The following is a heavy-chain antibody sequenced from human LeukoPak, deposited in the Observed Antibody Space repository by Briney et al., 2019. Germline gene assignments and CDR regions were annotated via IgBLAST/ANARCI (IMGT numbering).Heavy chain of an antibody. D-gene: IGHD2-2*02. J-gene: IGHJ6*02. CDR3: ARERCSSTSCYTESDYGMDV. V-gene: IGHV3-21*01. Sequence: PGGSLRLSCAASGFTFSSYSMNWVRQAPGKGLEWVSSISSSSSYIYYADSVKGRFTISRDNAKNSLYLQMNSLRAEDTAVYYCARERCSSTSCYTESDYGMDVWGQGTTVTVSS. CDR2: ISSSSSYI. CDR1: GFTFSSYS.